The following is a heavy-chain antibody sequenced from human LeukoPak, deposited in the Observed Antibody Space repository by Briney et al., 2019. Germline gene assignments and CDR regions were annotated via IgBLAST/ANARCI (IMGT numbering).Heavy chain of an antibody. CDR2: ISFDGSQK. V-gene: IGHV3-30*04. CDR3: ARVLPGIAAYYMDV. Sequence: SGGSLRLSCAASGFSFSHYTFHWVRQAPGKGPERVALISFDGSQKYSADSVKGRFTISRDSSNHTLYLQTNSLRTEDTAVYYCARVLPGIAAYYMDVWGKGTTVTVSS. D-gene: IGHD6-13*01. CDR1: GFSFSHYT. J-gene: IGHJ6*03.